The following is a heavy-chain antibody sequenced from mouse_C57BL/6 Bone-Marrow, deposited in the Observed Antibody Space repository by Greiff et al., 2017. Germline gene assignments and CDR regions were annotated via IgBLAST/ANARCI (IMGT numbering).Heavy chain of an antibody. V-gene: IGHV2-2*01. J-gene: IGHJ3*01. CDR2: IWSGGST. CDR1: GFSLTSYG. Sequence: VQLQQSGPGLVQPSQSLSITCTASGFSLTSYGVHWVRQSPGKGLEWLGVIWSGGSTDYNAAFISRLSISKDNSKSQVFFKMNSLQADDTAIYYCARNFWFAYWGQGTLVTVSA. CDR3: ARNFWFAY.